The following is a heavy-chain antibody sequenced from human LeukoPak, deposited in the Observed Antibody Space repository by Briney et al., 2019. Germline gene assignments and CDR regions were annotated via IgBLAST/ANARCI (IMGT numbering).Heavy chain of an antibody. CDR1: GFTFSSYG. Sequence: AGGSLRLSRAASGFTFSSYGMHWVRQAPGKGLEWVAVIWYDGSNKYYADSVKGRFTISRDNSKNTLYLQMNSLRAEDTAVYYCARDGTGYSGYFDYWGQGTLVTVSS. CDR2: IWYDGSNK. D-gene: IGHD5-12*01. CDR3: ARDGTGYSGYFDY. J-gene: IGHJ4*02. V-gene: IGHV3-33*01.